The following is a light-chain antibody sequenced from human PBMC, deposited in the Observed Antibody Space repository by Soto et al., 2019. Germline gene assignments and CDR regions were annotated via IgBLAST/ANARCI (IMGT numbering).Light chain of an antibody. V-gene: IGKV1-12*01. CDR2: AAS. J-gene: IGKJ4*01. CDR1: HGIDRC. CDR3: KQSKSFPLT. Sequence: DIQMTQSPSSLSASVGDRVTITCRASHGIDRCLAWYQQKPGEAPKVLIYAASSLRSGVPSRFSGSGYGTDFSLTISSLQPEDLATYYCKQSKSFPLTFGGGTKVDIK.